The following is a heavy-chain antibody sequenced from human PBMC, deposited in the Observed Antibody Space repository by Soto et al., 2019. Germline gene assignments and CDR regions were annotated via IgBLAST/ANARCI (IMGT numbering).Heavy chain of an antibody. V-gene: IGHV1-18*01. CDR1: GYTFTTYG. J-gene: IGHJ6*03. D-gene: IGHD1-26*01. CDR2: ISTHTGDT. CDR3: AKDEGGSAYRTGIRCMDV. Sequence: ASVKVSCKASGYTFTTYGVSWVRQAPGQGLEWVGEISTHTGDTLYAQKFKGRVTVTTDTASSTVYMEVRSLRSDDTAVYYCAKDEGGSAYRTGIRCMDVWGKGTPVTVSS.